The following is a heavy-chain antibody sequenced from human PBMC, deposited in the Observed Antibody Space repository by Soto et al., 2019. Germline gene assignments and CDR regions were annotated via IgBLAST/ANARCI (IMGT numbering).Heavy chain of an antibody. CDR3: AKENGYSSSWFEFDY. D-gene: IGHD6-13*01. V-gene: IGHV3-30*18. CDR1: GFTLSSFG. J-gene: IGHJ4*02. CDR2: ISPDENKK. Sequence: GGSLRLSCVASGFTLSSFGMHWVRQTPDKGLEWVAVISPDENKKYYADYVKGRFTISRGNAKNTLYLQMNSLRAEDTAVYYCAKENGYSSSWFEFDYWGQGTLVTVSS.